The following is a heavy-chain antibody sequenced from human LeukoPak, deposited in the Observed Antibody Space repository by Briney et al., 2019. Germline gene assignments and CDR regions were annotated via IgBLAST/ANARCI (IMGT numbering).Heavy chain of an antibody. CDR2: IYYSGNT. D-gene: IGHD2/OR15-2a*01. CDR3: AKSNSYGLIDY. Sequence: SETLSLTCTVSGVSISSSNSYWGWIRQPPGKGLEWIGSIYYSGNTYYNASLKSQVSISIDTSKNQFSLRLTSVTAADTAMYYCAKSNSYGLIDYWGQGTLVTVSS. CDR1: GVSISSSNSY. V-gene: IGHV4-39*01. J-gene: IGHJ4*02.